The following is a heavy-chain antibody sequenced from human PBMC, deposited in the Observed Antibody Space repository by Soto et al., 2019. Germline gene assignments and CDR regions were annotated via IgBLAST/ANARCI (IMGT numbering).Heavy chain of an antibody. Sequence: ASVKVSFKASGYTFTHFYITWVRQAPGQGLEWMGAISPHNFNTNYAQKFRGRVTLTTEKSTNTAYMDLRSLTSDDTAVYYCARDEGGYDILTGYYKAHHFDYWGQGGPVTVSS. CDR2: ISPHNFNT. J-gene: IGHJ4*02. CDR3: ARDEGGYDILTGYYKAHHFDY. CDR1: GYTFTHFY. D-gene: IGHD3-9*01. V-gene: IGHV1-18*01.